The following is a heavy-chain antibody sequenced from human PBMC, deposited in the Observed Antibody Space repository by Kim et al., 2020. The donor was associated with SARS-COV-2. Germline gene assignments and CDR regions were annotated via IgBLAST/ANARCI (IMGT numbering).Heavy chain of an antibody. Sequence: SETLSLTCTVSGGSISSSSYYWGWIRQPPGKGLEWIGSIYYSGSTYYNPSLKSRVTISVDTSKNQFSLKLSSVTAADTAVYYCARDLPPGSGHRGFWFDPWGQGTLVTVSS. V-gene: IGHV4-39*07. J-gene: IGHJ5*02. CDR2: IYYSGST. D-gene: IGHD3-10*01. CDR1: GGSISSSSYY. CDR3: ARDLPPGSGHRGFWFDP.